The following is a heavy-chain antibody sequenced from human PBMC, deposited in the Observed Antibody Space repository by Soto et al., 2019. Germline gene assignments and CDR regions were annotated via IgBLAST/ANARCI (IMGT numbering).Heavy chain of an antibody. CDR3: VNSKRIAVAGPIKYYYYYGMDV. CDR2: ISSNGGST. D-gene: IGHD6-19*01. Sequence: PGGSLRLSCSASGFTFSSYAMHWVRQAPGKGLEYVSAISSNGGSTYYADSVKGRFTISRDNSKNTLYLQMSSLRAEDTAVYYCVNSKRIAVAGPIKYYYYYGMDVWGQGTTVTVSS. CDR1: GFTFSSYA. J-gene: IGHJ6*02. V-gene: IGHV3-64D*08.